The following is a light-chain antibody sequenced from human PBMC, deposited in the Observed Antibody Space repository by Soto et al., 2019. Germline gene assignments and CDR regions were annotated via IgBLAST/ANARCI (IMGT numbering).Light chain of an antibody. CDR1: QSVSSD. CDR3: QQYNHWPLI. Sequence: EIVMTQSPATLSVSRGERATLSCRATQSVSSDLAWYQQKPGQAPRLLIYGASTRATGIPARFSGSGSETEFTLTISSLQSEVFAVYYCQQYNHWPLIFGQGTRLEIK. CDR2: GAS. J-gene: IGKJ5*01. V-gene: IGKV3-15*01.